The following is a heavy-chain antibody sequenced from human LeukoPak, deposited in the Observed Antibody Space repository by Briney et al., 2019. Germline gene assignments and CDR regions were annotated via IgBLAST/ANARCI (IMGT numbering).Heavy chain of an antibody. Sequence: ASVKVSCKASGGTFSSYAIGWVRQAPGQGLEWMGGIIPIFGTANYAQKFQGRVTITTDESTSTAYMELSSLRSEDTAVYYCASQTGSQLLRVYYYYYYMDVWGKGTTVTVSS. CDR3: ASQTGSQLLRVYYYYYYMDV. CDR1: GGTFSSYA. CDR2: IIPIFGTA. J-gene: IGHJ6*03. D-gene: IGHD1-14*01. V-gene: IGHV1-69*05.